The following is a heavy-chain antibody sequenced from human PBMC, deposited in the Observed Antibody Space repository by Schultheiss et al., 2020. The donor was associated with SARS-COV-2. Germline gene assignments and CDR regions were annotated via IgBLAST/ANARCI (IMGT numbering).Heavy chain of an antibody. CDR2: IYYSGST. V-gene: IGHV4-59*12. CDR3: ARVEAVALFDY. D-gene: IGHD6-19*01. CDR1: GGSISSYY. J-gene: IGHJ4*02. Sequence: SETLSLTCAVSGGSISSYYWSWIRQPPGKGLEWIGYIYYSGSTNYNPSLKSRVTMSVDTSKNQFSLKLSSVTAADTAVYYCARVEAVALFDYWGQGTLVTVSS.